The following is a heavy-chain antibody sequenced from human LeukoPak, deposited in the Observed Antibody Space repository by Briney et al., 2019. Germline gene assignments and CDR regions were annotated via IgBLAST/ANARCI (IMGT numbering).Heavy chain of an antibody. V-gene: IGHV4-30-2*01. D-gene: IGHD5-18*01. CDR2: IYHSGST. J-gene: IGHJ4*02. CDR1: GGSISSGGYS. Sequence: SQTLSLTCAVSGGSISSGGYSWSWIRQPPGKGLEWIRYIYHSGSTYYNPSLKSRVTISVDRSKNQFSLKLSSVTAADTAVYYCARAGGTAMVGFDYWGQGTLVTVSS. CDR3: ARAGGTAMVGFDY.